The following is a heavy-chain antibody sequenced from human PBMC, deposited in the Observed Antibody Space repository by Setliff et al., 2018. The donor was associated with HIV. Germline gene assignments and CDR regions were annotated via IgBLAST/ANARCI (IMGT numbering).Heavy chain of an antibody. D-gene: IGHD5-12*01. CDR3: ARHASRDGYNFDY. J-gene: IGHJ4*02. CDR1: GGSISSSSYY. CDR2: IYYSGST. V-gene: IGHV4-39*01. Sequence: NPSETLSLTCTVSGGSISSSSYYWGWIRQPPGKGLEWIGSIYYSGSTYYNPSLKSRVTISVDTSKNQFSLKLSSVTAADTAAYYCARHASRDGYNFDYWGQGTLVTVSS.